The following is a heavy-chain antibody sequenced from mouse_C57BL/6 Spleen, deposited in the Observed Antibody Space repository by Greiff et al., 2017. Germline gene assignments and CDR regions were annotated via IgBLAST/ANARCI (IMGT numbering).Heavy chain of an antibody. Sequence: VQLQQSGAELARPGASVKLSCKASGYTFTSYGISWVKQRTGQGLEWIGEIYPRSGNTYYNEKFKGKATLTADKSSSTAYMELRSLTSEDSAVYFCVFPIYYYGSSPYYFDYWGQGTTLTVSS. CDR2: IYPRSGNT. CDR3: VFPIYYYGSSPYYFDY. V-gene: IGHV1-81*01. J-gene: IGHJ2*01. D-gene: IGHD1-1*01. CDR1: GYTFTSYG.